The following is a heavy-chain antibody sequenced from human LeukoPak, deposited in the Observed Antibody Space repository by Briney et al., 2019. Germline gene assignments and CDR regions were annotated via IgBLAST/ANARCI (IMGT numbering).Heavy chain of an antibody. V-gene: IGHV3-33*08. J-gene: IGHJ6*02. Sequence: PGGSLRLSCAASGFTFSSYAMSWVRQAPGQGLEWVAVIWYDGSNKYYADSVKGRFTISRDNSKNTLYLQMNSLRAEDTAVYYCARSRKPDDFWSGYRSYYYYYGMDVWGQGTTVTVSS. CDR3: ARSRKPDDFWSGYRSYYYYYGMDV. D-gene: IGHD3-3*01. CDR2: IWYDGSNK. CDR1: GFTFSSYA.